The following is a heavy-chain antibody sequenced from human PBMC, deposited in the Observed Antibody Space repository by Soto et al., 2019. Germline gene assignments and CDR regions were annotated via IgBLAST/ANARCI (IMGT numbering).Heavy chain of an antibody. V-gene: IGHV2-5*02. CDR2: IYWDDDK. CDR3: AHSPRITMYDY. D-gene: IGHD3-10*02. CDR1: GFSLSTNGVG. J-gene: IGHJ4*02. Sequence: QITLKESGPTLVKPTQTLTLTCTFSGFSLSTNGVGVGWIRQPPGKALEWLALIYWDDDKRYSPSLKSRLTITTDTSKNRVVLTITNMDPVDTATYYCAHSPRITMYDYWGQGTLVTVSS.